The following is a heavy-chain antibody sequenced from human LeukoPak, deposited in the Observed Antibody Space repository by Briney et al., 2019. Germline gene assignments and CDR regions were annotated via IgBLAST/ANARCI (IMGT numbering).Heavy chain of an antibody. CDR2: IIPIFGTA. CDR3: ARRGGSFGSSWYGYYYYYGMDV. J-gene: IGHJ6*02. V-gene: IGHV1-69*13. CDR1: GGTFSSYA. Sequence: ASVKVSCKASGGTFSSYAISWVRQAPGQGLEWMGGIIPIFGTANYAQKFQGRVTITADESTSTAYMELSSLRSEDTAVYYCARRGGSFGSSWYGYYYYYGMDVWGQGTTVTVSS. D-gene: IGHD6-13*01.